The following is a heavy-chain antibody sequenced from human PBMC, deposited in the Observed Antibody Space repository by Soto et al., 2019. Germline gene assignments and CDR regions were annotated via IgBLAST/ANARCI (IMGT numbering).Heavy chain of an antibody. CDR3: AKGDNLGPKTGHAFEP. CDR2: TYFRSKWYN. V-gene: IGHV6-1*01. J-gene: IGHJ5*02. Sequence: PSQTLSLTCAISGDSVSSNTASWNWIRQSPSRGLEWLGRTYFRSKWYNDYAVSVKSRIIINPDTSNNQVSLQLNSVTPEDTAVYFCAKGDNLGPKTGHAFEPLGQGIMVTVSS. D-gene: IGHD1-1*01. CDR1: GDSVSSNTAS.